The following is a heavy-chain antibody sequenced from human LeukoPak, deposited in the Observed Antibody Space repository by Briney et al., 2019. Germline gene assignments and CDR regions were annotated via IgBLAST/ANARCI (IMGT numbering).Heavy chain of an antibody. Sequence: GGSLRLSCAASGFTFSSYAMSWVRQAPGKGLEWVSAISGSGGSTYYADSVKGRFTISRDNSKNTLYLQMNSLRAEDTAVYYCAKDGHSSSWYGSAFDIWGQGTMVTVSS. D-gene: IGHD6-13*01. V-gene: IGHV3-23*01. J-gene: IGHJ3*02. CDR2: ISGSGGST. CDR3: AKDGHSSSWYGSAFDI. CDR1: GFTFSSYA.